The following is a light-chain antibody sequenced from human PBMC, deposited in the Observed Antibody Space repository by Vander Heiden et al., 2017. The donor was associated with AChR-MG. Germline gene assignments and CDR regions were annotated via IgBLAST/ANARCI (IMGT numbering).Light chain of an antibody. Sequence: EIQMTQSPSSVSSSVGDRVTITCRASHNITTSLNWYRQKPGTAPQLLIYTASSLQSGVPSRFRGSGSGTDFTLTISSLQPEDFATYYCQQSYRSPLTFGGGTNVDIK. J-gene: IGKJ4*01. CDR3: QQSYRSPLT. V-gene: IGKV1-39*01. CDR2: TAS. CDR1: HNITTS.